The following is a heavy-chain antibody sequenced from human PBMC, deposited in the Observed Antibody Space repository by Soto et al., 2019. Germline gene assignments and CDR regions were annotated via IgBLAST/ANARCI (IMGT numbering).Heavy chain of an antibody. D-gene: IGHD1-26*01. J-gene: IGHJ6*02. V-gene: IGHV4-4*02. CDR2: IYHSGST. CDR1: GGSISSNNW. CDR3: ARVSGSYYYGMDV. Sequence: PSETLSLTCTVSGGSISSNNWWSWVRQPPGKGLEWIGEIYHSGSTNYNPSLKSRVIISVDTSKNQFSLRLSSVTAADTAVYYCARVSGSYYYGMDVWGQGTTVTVS.